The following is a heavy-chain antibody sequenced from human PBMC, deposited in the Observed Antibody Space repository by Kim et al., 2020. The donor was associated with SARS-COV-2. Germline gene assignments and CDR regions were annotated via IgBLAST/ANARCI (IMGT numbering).Heavy chain of an antibody. CDR1: GYTFTSYY. V-gene: IGHV1-46*01. CDR2: INPSGGST. CDR3: ASPSSLTVDYYGMDG. D-gene: IGHD6-6*01. Sequence: ASVKVSCKASGYTFTSYYMHWVRQAPGQGLEWMGIINPSGGSTSYAQKFQGRVTMTRDTSTSTVYMELSSLTSEDTAVSYFASPSSLTVDYYGMDGGGQG. J-gene: IGHJ6*02.